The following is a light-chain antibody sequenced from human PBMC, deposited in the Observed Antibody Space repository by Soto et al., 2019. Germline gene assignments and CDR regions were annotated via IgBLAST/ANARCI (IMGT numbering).Light chain of an antibody. CDR2: EVS. CDR1: SSDVVAYNY. V-gene: IGLV2-14*01. Sequence: QSALTQPASVPGSPGRSKTMSCPGTSSDVVAYNYVSWYQQHPDKAPKLLIFEVSDRPSGVSNRFSGSKSGNTASLTISGLQAEDEADYYCSSYTSSNPLVFGGGTQLTVL. CDR3: SSYTSSNPLV. J-gene: IGLJ2*01.